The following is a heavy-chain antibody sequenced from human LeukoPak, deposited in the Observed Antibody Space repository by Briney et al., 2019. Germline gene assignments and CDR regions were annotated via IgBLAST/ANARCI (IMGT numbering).Heavy chain of an antibody. CDR1: GDSISTRCYY. J-gene: IGHJ4*02. CDR2: IYYSGST. Sequence: PSETLSLTCTVSGDSISTRCYYWGWIRQPPGKGLEWLGSIYYSGSTYYNPSLKSRVTISVDTSKNQFSLNLYSVTAADTAVFYCARSYYCVYRLIDYWGQGTLVTVSS. CDR3: ARSYYCVYRLIDY. D-gene: IGHD3-22*01. V-gene: IGHV4-39*01.